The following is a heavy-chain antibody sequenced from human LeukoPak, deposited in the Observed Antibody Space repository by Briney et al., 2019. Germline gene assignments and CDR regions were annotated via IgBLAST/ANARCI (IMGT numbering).Heavy chain of an antibody. V-gene: IGHV3-30*18. CDR2: ISYDGTNK. CDR3: AKDGGNYYGSGSYVSVYYYMDV. CDR1: GFIFSSYG. J-gene: IGHJ6*03. Sequence: GGSLRLSCAASGFIFSSYGMHWVRQAPGKGLEWVTVISYDGTNKDYADSVKGRFTISRDNSKNKMYLQMNSLRAEDTAVYYCAKDGGNYYGSGSYVSVYYYMDVWGKGTTVTVSS. D-gene: IGHD3-10*01.